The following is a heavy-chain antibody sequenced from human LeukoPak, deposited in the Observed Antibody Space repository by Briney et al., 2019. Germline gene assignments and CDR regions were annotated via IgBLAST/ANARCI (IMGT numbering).Heavy chain of an antibody. J-gene: IGHJ4*02. CDR3: ARGSAPKYYYGSGSYYQIKRGHFDY. D-gene: IGHD3-10*01. V-gene: IGHV3-21*01. Sequence: GGSLRLSRAASGFTFSSYSMNWVRQTPGKGLEWVSSISSSRSYIYYADSVKGRFTISRDNAKNSLYLQMNSLRAEDTAVYYCARGSAPKYYYGSGSYYQIKRGHFDYWGQGTLVTVSS. CDR2: ISSSRSYI. CDR1: GFTFSSYS.